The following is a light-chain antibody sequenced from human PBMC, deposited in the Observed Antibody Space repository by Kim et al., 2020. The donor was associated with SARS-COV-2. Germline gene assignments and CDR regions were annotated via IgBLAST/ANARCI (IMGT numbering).Light chain of an antibody. CDR2: GAS. J-gene: IGKJ2*01. CDR3: QQYNYWPYT. V-gene: IGKV3-15*01. CDR1: RSISVS. Sequence: SPGKRAALSCRASRSISVSLAWYQQKPGRAPRLLISGASTRATGIPARFSGSGSGTEFTLSISSLQSEDFAVYYCQQYNYWPYTAGQGTKLEI.